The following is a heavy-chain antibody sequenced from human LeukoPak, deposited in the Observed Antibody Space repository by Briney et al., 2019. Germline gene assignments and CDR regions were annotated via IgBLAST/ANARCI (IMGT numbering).Heavy chain of an antibody. V-gene: IGHV4-59*04. J-gene: IGHJ3*02. CDR1: GGSINSYY. D-gene: IGHD3-10*01. CDR3: ARRGGSGRSFDI. Sequence: SETLSLTCTVSGGSINSYYWSWIRRPPGKGLEWIGTIYYSGSTYYNPSLKSRVAISVDTSKNQLSLKLNSVTAADTAVYYCARRGGSGRSFDIWGQGTMVTVSS. CDR2: IYYSGST.